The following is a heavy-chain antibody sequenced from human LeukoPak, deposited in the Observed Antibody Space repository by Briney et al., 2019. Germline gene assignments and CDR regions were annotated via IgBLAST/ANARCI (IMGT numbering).Heavy chain of an antibody. CDR3: ARDQTRPPRGGY. J-gene: IGHJ4*02. Sequence: PGGSLRLSCASSGFTVSSNYMSWVRQAPGKGLEWVSVIYSDGSTYYADSVKGRFTISRDNSKNTPYLQMNSLRAEDTAVYYCARDQTRPPRGGYWGQGTLVTVSS. D-gene: IGHD3-16*01. CDR1: GFTVSSNY. CDR2: IYSDGST. V-gene: IGHV3-53*01.